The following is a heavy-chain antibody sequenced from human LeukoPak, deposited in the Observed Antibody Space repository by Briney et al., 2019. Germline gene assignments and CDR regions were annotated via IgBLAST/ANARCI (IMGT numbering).Heavy chain of an antibody. J-gene: IGHJ6*02. CDR2: ISGDGGST. Sequence: GGSLRLSCAASGFTFDDYAMHWVRQAPGKGLEWVSLISGDGGSTYYADSVKGRFTISRNNSKNSLYLQMNSLRTEDTALYYCAKDGITMVRGVIDYYYGMNVWGQGTTVTVSS. D-gene: IGHD3-10*01. CDR1: GFTFDDYA. CDR3: AKDGITMVRGVIDYYYGMNV. V-gene: IGHV3-43*02.